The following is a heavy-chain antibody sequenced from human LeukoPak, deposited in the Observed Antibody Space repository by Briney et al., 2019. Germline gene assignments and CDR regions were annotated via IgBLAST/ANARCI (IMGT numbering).Heavy chain of an antibody. Sequence: SETLSLTCTVSGGSISSYYWSWIRQPAGKGLECIGRIYTSGSTNYNPSLKSRVTMSVDTSKNQFSLKLSSVTAADTAVYYCARDRYYDFWSGYLGAFDIWGQGTMVTVSS. CDR2: IYTSGST. CDR3: ARDRYYDFWSGYLGAFDI. CDR1: GGSISSYY. J-gene: IGHJ3*02. D-gene: IGHD3-3*01. V-gene: IGHV4-4*07.